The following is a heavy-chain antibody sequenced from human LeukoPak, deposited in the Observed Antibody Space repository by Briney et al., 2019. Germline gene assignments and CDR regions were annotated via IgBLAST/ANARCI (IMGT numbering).Heavy chain of an antibody. CDR3: ARELMSTMVRGVANWFDP. CDR2: IYSGGST. V-gene: IGHV3-53*01. D-gene: IGHD3-10*01. CDR1: GFTVSSNY. J-gene: IGHJ5*02. Sequence: GGSLRLSCAASGFTVSSNYMSWVRQAPGKGLEWVSVIYSGGSTYYAHCVKGRFTISRDNSKSTLYFQMNILRAEDTAVYYCARELMSTMVRGVANWFDPWGQGTLVTVSS.